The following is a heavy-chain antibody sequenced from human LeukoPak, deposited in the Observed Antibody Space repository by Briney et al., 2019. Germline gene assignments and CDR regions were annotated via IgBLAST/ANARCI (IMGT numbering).Heavy chain of an antibody. V-gene: IGHV3-30*03. D-gene: IGHD2-2*01. CDR3: ARDPAEYQLLHFDY. CDR2: ISYDGSNK. CDR1: GFTFSSYG. J-gene: IGHJ4*02. Sequence: GRSLRLSCAASGFTFSSYGMHWVRQAPGKGLEWVAVISYDGSNKYYADSVKGRFTISRDNSKNTLYLQMNSLRAEDTAVYYCARDPAEYQLLHFDYWGQGTLVTVSS.